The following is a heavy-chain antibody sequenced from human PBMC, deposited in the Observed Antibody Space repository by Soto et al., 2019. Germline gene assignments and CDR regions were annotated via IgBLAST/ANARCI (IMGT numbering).Heavy chain of an antibody. CDR3: AFDDSSGYYGALGY. D-gene: IGHD3-22*01. V-gene: IGHV4-30-4*01. J-gene: IGHJ4*02. CDR2: MYYTGDT. CDR1: GDSISSGDYY. Sequence: TLCLTCSVSGDSISSGDYYWSWIRQPPGKGLEWIGYMYYTGDTYYNPSLKSRVTISVDTSKNQFSLKLNSVTAADTAVCARAFDDSSGYYGALGYWGPGNLVTVSS.